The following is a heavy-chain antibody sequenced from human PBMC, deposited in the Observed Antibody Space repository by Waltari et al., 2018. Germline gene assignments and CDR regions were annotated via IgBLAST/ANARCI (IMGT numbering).Heavy chain of an antibody. CDR3: ARDCGGDCYSIDY. D-gene: IGHD2-21*02. V-gene: IGHV3-74*01. CDR1: GGSISSSSYY. J-gene: IGHJ4*02. Sequence: LQLQESGPGLVKPSETLSLTCTVSGGSISSSSYYWGWIRQPPGKGLVWVSRINSDGSSTSYADAVKGRFTISRDNAKNTLYLQMNSLRAEDTAVYYCARDCGGDCYSIDYWGQGTLVTVSS. CDR2: INSDGSST.